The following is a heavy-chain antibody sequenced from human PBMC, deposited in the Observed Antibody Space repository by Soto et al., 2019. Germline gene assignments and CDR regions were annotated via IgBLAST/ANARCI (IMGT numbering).Heavy chain of an antibody. Sequence: GASVKVSCKASGYTFTSYGISWVRQAPGQGLEWMGWTSAYNGNTNYAQKLQGRVTMTTDTSTSTAYMELRSLRSDDTAVYYCARDRGHYDFWSGYYTRDYYGMDVWGQGTTVTVSS. J-gene: IGHJ6*02. V-gene: IGHV1-18*01. D-gene: IGHD3-3*01. CDR2: TSAYNGNT. CDR3: ARDRGHYDFWSGYYTRDYYGMDV. CDR1: GYTFTSYG.